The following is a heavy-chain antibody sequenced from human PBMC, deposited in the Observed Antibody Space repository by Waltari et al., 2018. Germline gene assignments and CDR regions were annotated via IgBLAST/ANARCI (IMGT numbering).Heavy chain of an antibody. J-gene: IGHJ4*02. CDR1: GSTFTNYG. CDR3: AKEDVAGWYGIDY. D-gene: IGHD6-19*01. Sequence: QVQLVESGGGVVQPGRPLSLSCAASGSTFTNYGMHWVRQAPVKGLEWLAIISYDVNDKYYADSVKGRFTISRDTSKNTLYLQINSLRPEDTAVYYCAKEDVAGWYGIDYWGQGTLVTVSS. CDR2: ISYDVNDK. V-gene: IGHV3-30*18.